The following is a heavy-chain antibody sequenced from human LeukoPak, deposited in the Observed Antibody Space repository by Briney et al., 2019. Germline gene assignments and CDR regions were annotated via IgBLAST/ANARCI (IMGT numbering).Heavy chain of an antibody. D-gene: IGHD3-10*01. Sequence: GGSLRLSCAASGFTFSRSAMHWVRQAPGKGLEWVSGISWNSGSIGYADSVKGRFTISRDNAKNSLYLQMNSLRAEDTALYYCAKDIDGSGSYSFTYWGQGTLVTVSS. CDR2: ISWNSGSI. J-gene: IGHJ4*02. CDR3: AKDIDGSGSYSFTY. V-gene: IGHV3-9*01. CDR1: GFTFSRSA.